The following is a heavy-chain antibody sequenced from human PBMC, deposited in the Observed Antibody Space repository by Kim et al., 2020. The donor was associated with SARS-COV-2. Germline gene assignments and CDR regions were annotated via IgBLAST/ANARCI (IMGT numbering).Heavy chain of an antibody. D-gene: IGHD3-10*01. CDR3: AKDVLGELLIGGMDV. J-gene: IGHJ6*02. Sequence: GGSLRLSCAASGFTFSSYGMHWVRQAPGKGLEWVAVIWYDGSNKYYADSVKGRFTISRDNSKNTLYLQMNSLKAEDTAVYYCAKDVLGELLIGGMDVWGQGTTVTVSS. V-gene: IGHV3-33*06. CDR2: IWYDGSNK. CDR1: GFTFSSYG.